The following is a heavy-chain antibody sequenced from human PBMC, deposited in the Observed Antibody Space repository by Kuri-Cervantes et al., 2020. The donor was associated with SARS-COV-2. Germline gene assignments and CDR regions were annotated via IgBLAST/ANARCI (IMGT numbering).Heavy chain of an antibody. D-gene: IGHD4-11*01. CDR2: IYWDDDK. CDR3: VRIRTATVIADY. J-gene: IGHJ4*02. V-gene: IGHV2-5*05. Sequence: SGPTLVKPTQPLTLTCPFSGFSLNNNGVCVSWIRQPPGKSLEWLALIYWDDDKRYGPSLKSRLTITKDTSKNQVVLTMTNMDPVDTATHYCVRIRTATVIADYWGQGTLVTVSS. CDR1: GFSLNNNGVC.